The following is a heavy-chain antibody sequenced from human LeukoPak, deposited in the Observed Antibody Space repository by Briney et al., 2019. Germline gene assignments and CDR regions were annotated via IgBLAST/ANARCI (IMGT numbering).Heavy chain of an antibody. CDR2: MNPNSGNT. V-gene: IGHV1-8*01. CDR3: AREAGVRGVIINLLKSHQFDP. D-gene: IGHD3-10*01. Sequence: ASVKVSCKASGYTFTSYDINWVRQATGQGLEWMGWMNPNSGNTGYAQKFQGRVTMTRNTSISTAYMELSSLRSEDTAVYYCAREAGVRGVIINLLKSHQFDPWGQGTLVTVSS. J-gene: IGHJ5*02. CDR1: GYTFTSYD.